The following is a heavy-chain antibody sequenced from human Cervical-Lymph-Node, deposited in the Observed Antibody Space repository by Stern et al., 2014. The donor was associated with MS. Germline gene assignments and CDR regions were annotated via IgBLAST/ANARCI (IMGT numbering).Heavy chain of an antibody. V-gene: IGHV1-18*04. CDR2: ISGYNGKA. J-gene: IGHJ6*02. CDR3: ARDGKWLQVYGMDV. D-gene: IGHD5-12*01. Sequence: QLVQSGAEVKKPGASVKVSCKASGYTFTTYAFSWVRQAPGQGLEWMGWISGYNGKANYAQRFQGRVTMTTDSSTSTAYMELRSLRSDDTAVYYCARDGKWLQVYGMDVWGQGTTVTVSS. CDR1: GYTFTTYA.